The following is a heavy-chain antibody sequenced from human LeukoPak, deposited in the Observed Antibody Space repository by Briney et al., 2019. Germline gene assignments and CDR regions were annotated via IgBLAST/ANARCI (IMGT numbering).Heavy chain of an antibody. CDR3: ARAPRRYTGSYGYFDY. CDR1: GYTFTDYY. D-gene: IGHD1-26*01. V-gene: IGHV1-2*02. CDR2: INPNSGGT. Sequence: ASVKVSCKASGYTFTDYYMHWVRQAPGQGLEWMGWINPNSGGTNYAQKFQGRVTMTRDTSISTAYMELSRLRSDDTAVYYCARAPRRYTGSYGYFDYWGQGTLVTVSS. J-gene: IGHJ4*02.